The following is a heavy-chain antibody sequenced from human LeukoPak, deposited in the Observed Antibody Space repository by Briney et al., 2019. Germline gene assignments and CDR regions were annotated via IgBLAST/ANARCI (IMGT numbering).Heavy chain of an antibody. V-gene: IGHV3-30*18. CDR1: PLTFRSYS. D-gene: IGHD3-22*01. CDR3: AKGRYYDSSGYYPQDY. CDR2: ISYHGSTK. Sequence: GGSLRLSCIGSPLTFRSYSLNWVRQAPGKGLEWMAVISYHGSTKYYADIVKGRFTISRDNSQNTLYLQMNSLRAEDTAVYYCAKGRYYDSSGYYPQDYWGQGTLVTVSS. J-gene: IGHJ4*02.